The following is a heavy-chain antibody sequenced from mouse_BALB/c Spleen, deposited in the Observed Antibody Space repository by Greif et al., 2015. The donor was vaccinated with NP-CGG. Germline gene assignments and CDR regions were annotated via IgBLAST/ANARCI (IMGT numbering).Heavy chain of an antibody. CDR3: AAYGNWFAY. CDR1: GYTFTSYW. CDR2: IDPSDSET. J-gene: IGHJ3*01. Sequence: QVQLQQSGAELVKPGAPVKLSCKASGYTFTSYWMNWVKQGPGRGLEWIGRIDPSDSETHYNQKFKDKATLTVDKSSSTAYIQLSSLTSEDSAVYYCAAYGNWFAYWGQGTLVTVSA. D-gene: IGHD2-1*01. V-gene: IGHV1-69*02.